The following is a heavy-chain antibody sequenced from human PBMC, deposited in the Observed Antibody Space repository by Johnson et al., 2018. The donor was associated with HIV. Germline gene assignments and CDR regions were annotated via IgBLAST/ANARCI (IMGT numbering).Heavy chain of an antibody. Sequence: QLVESGGGVVQPGESLRLSCAASGFTFSSYWKHWVRQAPGKGLVWVSRINSDGSSTSYADSVKGRFTISRDNAKNTLYLQMNSLRAEDTAVYYCARARTTVTILDAFDIWGQGTMVTVSS. CDR1: GFTFSSYW. CDR2: INSDGSST. D-gene: IGHD4-17*01. CDR3: ARARTTVTILDAFDI. J-gene: IGHJ3*02. V-gene: IGHV3-74*02.